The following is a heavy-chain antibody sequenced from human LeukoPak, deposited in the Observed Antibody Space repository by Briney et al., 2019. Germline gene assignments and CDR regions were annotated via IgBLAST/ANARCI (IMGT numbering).Heavy chain of an antibody. D-gene: IGHD3-22*01. V-gene: IGHV1-2*02. CDR1: GYTFTGYY. J-gene: IGHJ3*02. CDR2: INPNTGDT. CDR3: ARQGVYYYDSSGYRGAFDI. Sequence: ASVKVSCKASGYTFTGYYMHWVRQAPGQGLEWMGWINPNTGDTNYAQKFQGRVTMTRDTSTSTVYMELSSLRSEDTAVYYCARQGVYYYDSSGYRGAFDIWGQGTMVTVSS.